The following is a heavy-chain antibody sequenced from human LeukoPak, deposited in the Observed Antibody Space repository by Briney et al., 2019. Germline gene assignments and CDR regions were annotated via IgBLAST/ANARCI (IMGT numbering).Heavy chain of an antibody. Sequence: PSQTLSLTCTVSGGSISSGDYFWSWIRQPPGKGLEWIGYIYDSGSTYYNPSLKSRVTISVDTSKNQFSLKLSSVTAADTAVYYCARFYYYDSSGYSYYFDYWGQGTLVTVSS. J-gene: IGHJ4*02. CDR2: IYDSGST. CDR3: ARFYYYDSSGYSYYFDY. D-gene: IGHD3-22*01. CDR1: GGSISSGDYF. V-gene: IGHV4-30-4*08.